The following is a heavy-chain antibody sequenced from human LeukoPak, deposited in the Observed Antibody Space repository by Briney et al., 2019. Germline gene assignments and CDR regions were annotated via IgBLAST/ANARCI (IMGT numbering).Heavy chain of an antibody. CDR2: IYYSGST. CDR3: ARHGGWVDTGHWYFDL. V-gene: IGHV4-39*01. CDR1: GGSISSSSYY. Sequence: SETLSLTCTVSGGSISSSSYYWGRIRQPPGKGLEWIGSIYYSGSTYYKPSLKSRVTISVDTSKNQFSLKLSSVTAADTAVYYCARHGGWVDTGHWYFDLWGRGTLVTVSS. D-gene: IGHD5-18*01. J-gene: IGHJ2*01.